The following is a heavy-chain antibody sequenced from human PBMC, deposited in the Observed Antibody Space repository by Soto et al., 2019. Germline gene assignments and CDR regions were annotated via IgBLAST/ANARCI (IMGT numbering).Heavy chain of an antibody. J-gene: IGHJ4*02. Sequence: QAISCKGSGYTFTAYWSGWVRQMPGKGPAWMGIIYPGDSDTKYSPSFQGQCTISADKSISTAYLQWSSLKASDTAVYYCAILEPSDDILTDYYLEYWGQGTLVTVSS. CDR1: GYTFTAYW. CDR3: AILEPSDDILTDYYLEY. D-gene: IGHD3-9*01. V-gene: IGHV5-51*01. CDR2: IYPGDSDT.